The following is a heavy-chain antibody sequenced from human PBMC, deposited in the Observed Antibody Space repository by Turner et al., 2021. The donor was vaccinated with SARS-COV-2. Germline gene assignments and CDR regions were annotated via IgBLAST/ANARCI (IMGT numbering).Heavy chain of an antibody. Sequence: EVQLVESGGGLIQPGGALRLSCAASGFTVSSNYMSWGRQAPGKGLEWVSVIYSGGSTYYADSVKGRFTISRDNSKNTLYLQMNSLRAEDTAVYYCARVGSYGRRDVDYWGQGTLVTVSS. CDR1: GFTVSSNY. CDR2: IYSGGST. V-gene: IGHV3-53*01. D-gene: IGHD5-18*01. J-gene: IGHJ4*02. CDR3: ARVGSYGRRDVDY.